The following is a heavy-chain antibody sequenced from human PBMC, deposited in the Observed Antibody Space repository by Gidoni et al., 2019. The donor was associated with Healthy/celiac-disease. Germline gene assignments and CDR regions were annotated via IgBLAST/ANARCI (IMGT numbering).Heavy chain of an antibody. CDR1: GFSFSCYG. CDR3: ARGGYCSSTSCYKALSY. CDR2: IWYDGSNK. Sequence: QVQLVESGGGVVQPGRALRPSCAASGFSFSCYGMPWVRQAPGKGLEWVAVIWYDGSNKYYADSVKGRFTISRDNSKNTLYLQMNSLRAEDTAVYYCARGGYCSSTSCYKALSYWGQGTLVTVSS. D-gene: IGHD2-2*01. J-gene: IGHJ4*02. V-gene: IGHV3-33*01.